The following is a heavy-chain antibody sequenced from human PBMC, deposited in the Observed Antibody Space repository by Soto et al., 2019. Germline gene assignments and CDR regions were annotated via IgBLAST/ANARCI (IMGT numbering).Heavy chain of an antibody. CDR1: GFSLSTSGVG. J-gene: IGHJ5*02. Sequence: QITLKESGPTLVKPTQTLTLTCTFSGFSLSTSGVGVGWIRQPPGKALEWLALIYWDDDKRYSPSLKSRLTITKDTSKKQVVLPMTNMDPVDTATYYCARHIVVVVAATFNWFDPWGQGTLVTVSS. CDR3: ARHIVVVVAATFNWFDP. CDR2: IYWDDDK. D-gene: IGHD2-15*01. V-gene: IGHV2-5*02.